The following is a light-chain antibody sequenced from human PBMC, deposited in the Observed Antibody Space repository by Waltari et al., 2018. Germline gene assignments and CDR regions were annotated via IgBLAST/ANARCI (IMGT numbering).Light chain of an antibody. CDR2: KNY. V-gene: IGLV1-47*01. CDR3: ASWDDRLSGYV. J-gene: IGLJ1*01. Sequence: QSVLTQPPAASGTPGQRVTIPGSGRRSNIGNNLVHWYQQFPGTAPKLLIYKNYERPSGVPDRFSGSRSGTSASLAISGLRSEDEADYYCASWDDRLSGYVFGPGTKVIVL. CDR1: RSNIGNNL.